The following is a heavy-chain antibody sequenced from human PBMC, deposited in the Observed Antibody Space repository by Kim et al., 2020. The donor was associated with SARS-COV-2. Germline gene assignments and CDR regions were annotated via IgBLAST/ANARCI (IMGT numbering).Heavy chain of an antibody. CDR1: GGSFSGYY. V-gene: IGHV4-34*01. D-gene: IGHD5-12*01. CDR2: INHSGST. Sequence: SETLSLTCAVYGGSFSGYYWSWIRQPPGKGLEWIGEINHSGSTNYNPSLKSRVTITVDKSKNQFTLKLSSVTAADTAVYYCAKGTRKWLSSHYYYYMDVWGKGTTVTVAS. CDR3: AKGTRKWLSSHYYYYMDV. J-gene: IGHJ6*03.